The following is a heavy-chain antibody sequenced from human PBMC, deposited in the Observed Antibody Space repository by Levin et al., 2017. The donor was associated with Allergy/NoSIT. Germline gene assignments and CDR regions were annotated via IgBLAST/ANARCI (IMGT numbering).Heavy chain of an antibody. CDR2: ISYDGSNK. D-gene: IGHD3-10*01. V-gene: IGHV3-30-3*01. Sequence: GESLKISCAASGFTFSSYAMHWVRQAPGKGLEWVAVISYDGSNKYYADSVKGRFTISRDNSKNTLYLQMNSLRAEDTAVYYCARVGGEGLGELLYWGFDYWGQGTLVTVSS. CDR1: GFTFSSYA. CDR3: ARVGGEGLGELLYWGFDY. J-gene: IGHJ4*02.